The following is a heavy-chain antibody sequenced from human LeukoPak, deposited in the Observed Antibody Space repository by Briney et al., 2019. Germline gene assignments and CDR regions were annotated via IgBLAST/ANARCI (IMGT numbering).Heavy chain of an antibody. V-gene: IGHV4-34*01. CDR2: INHSGST. J-gene: IGHJ3*02. CDR3: ARVPYSSGWYSPRDHAFDI. CDR1: GGSFSGYY. Sequence: SETLSLTCAVYGGSFSGYYWSWIRQPPGKGLEWIGEINHSGSTNYNPSLKSRVTISVDTSKNQFSLKLSSVTAADTAVYYCARVPYSSGWYSPRDHAFDIWGQGTMVTVSS. D-gene: IGHD6-19*01.